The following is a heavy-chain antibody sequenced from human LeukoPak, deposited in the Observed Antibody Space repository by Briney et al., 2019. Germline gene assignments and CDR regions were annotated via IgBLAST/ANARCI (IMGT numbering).Heavy chain of an antibody. Sequence: PGGSLRLSCAASGFTFSSYAMSWVRQAPGKGLEWVSAISGSGGSTYYADSVKGRFTISRDNSKNTLYLQMNSLRAEDTAVYYCAKDHYGGSHYYYYYMDVWGKGTTVTVSS. CDR1: GFTFSSYA. V-gene: IGHV3-23*01. J-gene: IGHJ6*03. CDR3: AKDHYGGSHYYYYYMDV. CDR2: ISGSGGST. D-gene: IGHD2-21*01.